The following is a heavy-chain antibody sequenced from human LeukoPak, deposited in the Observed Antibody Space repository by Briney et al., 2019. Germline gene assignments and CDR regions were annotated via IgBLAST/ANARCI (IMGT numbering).Heavy chain of an antibody. D-gene: IGHD2-8*01. CDR3: AKDSAPYVTYSMDV. CDR1: GFTFSSYG. V-gene: IGHV3-30*18. J-gene: IGHJ6*02. CDR2: ISYDGSNK. Sequence: GRSLRLSCAASGFTFSSYGMHWVRQAPGKGLEWVAVISYDGSNKYYADSVKGRFTISRDNSKNTLYLQMNSLRAEDTAVYYCAKDSAPYVTYSMDVWGQGTTVTVSS.